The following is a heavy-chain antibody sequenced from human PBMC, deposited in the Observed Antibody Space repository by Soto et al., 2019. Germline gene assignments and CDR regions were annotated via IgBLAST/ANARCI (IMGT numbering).Heavy chain of an antibody. J-gene: IGHJ6*02. CDR3: ARVGYCSGGSCYIYYYYYGMDV. CDR2: ISSSSSYI. CDR1: GFTFSSYS. V-gene: IGHV3-21*01. D-gene: IGHD2-15*01. Sequence: PGGSLRLSCAASGFTFSSYSMNWVRQAPGKGLEWVSSISSSSSYIYYADSVKGRFTISRDNAKNSLYLQMNSLRAEDTAVYYCARVGYCSGGSCYIYYYYYGMDVWGQGTTVTVSS.